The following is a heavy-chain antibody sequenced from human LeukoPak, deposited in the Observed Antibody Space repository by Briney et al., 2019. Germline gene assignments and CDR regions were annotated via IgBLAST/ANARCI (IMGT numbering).Heavy chain of an antibody. Sequence: PGGSLRLSCAASEFTFSSYSMNWVRQAPGKGLEWVSSISSSSSYIYYADSVKGRFTISRDNAKNSLYLQMNSLRAEDTAVYYCARGRRRDYYGSGSPGWFDPWGQGTLVTVSS. D-gene: IGHD3-10*01. V-gene: IGHV3-21*01. CDR1: EFTFSSYS. CDR2: ISSSSSYI. CDR3: ARGRRRDYYGSGSPGWFDP. J-gene: IGHJ5*02.